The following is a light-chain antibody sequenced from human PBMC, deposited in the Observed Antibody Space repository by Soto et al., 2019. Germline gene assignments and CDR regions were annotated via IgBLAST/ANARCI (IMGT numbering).Light chain of an antibody. CDR1: QSVSSN. V-gene: IGKV3-15*01. CDR2: GAS. CDR3: QQYNNWPSMYT. J-gene: IGKJ2*01. Sequence: EIVMTQSPATLSVSPGERATLSCRASQSVSSNLAWYQQKPGQAPRLLIYGASTRATGIPARFSGSGSGTEFTLTISSLQSEDFAVYYCQQYNNWPSMYTFDQETKLEIK.